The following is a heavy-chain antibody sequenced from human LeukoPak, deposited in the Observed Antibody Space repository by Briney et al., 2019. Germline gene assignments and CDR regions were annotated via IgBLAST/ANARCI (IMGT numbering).Heavy chain of an antibody. Sequence: PSETLSLTCAVYGGSFSGYYWSWLRQPPGKGLEWIGEINHSGSTNYNPSLKSRVTISVDTSKDQFSLKLSSVTAADTAVYYCARAPGYYDSSGSAFDIWGQGTMVTVSS. J-gene: IGHJ3*02. CDR1: GGSFSGYY. V-gene: IGHV4-34*01. CDR3: ARAPGYYDSSGSAFDI. CDR2: INHSGST. D-gene: IGHD3-22*01.